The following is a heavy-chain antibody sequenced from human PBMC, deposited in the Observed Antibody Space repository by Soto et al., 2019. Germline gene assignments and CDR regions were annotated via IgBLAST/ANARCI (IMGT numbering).Heavy chain of an antibody. CDR2: IYWDGES. V-gene: IGHV2-5*02. J-gene: IGHJ4*02. Sequence: QITLKEAGPTLVKPTETLKLPCTFSGFSFTTTSMGVGWTRPPPGKALEWLAIIYWDGESRYNPLLRRRLTLTEDTSKNQVVLTMTNMDPKATATYYCSHRDSTGTTTYFDSWGQGIPVTVAS. D-gene: IGHD1-1*01. CDR3: SHRDSTGTTTYFDS. CDR1: GFSFTTTSMG.